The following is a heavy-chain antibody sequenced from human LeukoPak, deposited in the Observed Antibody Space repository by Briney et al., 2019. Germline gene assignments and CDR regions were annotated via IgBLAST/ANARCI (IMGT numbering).Heavy chain of an antibody. Sequence: AAVKVSCKASGYTFTRYGISWVRQAPGQGLECMGWISAYNGNTNYAQKLQGSVTITTDTSTGTAYIELRSLRSDDTTAYYCSSLTHESHGGGYWGQGTLVTVSS. J-gene: IGHJ4*02. D-gene: IGHD3-9*01. CDR3: SSLTHESHGGGY. CDR1: GYTFTRYG. V-gene: IGHV1-18*01. CDR2: ISAYNGNT.